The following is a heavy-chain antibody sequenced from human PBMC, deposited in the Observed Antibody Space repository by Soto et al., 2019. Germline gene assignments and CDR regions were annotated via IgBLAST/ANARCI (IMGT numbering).Heavy chain of an antibody. CDR1: GFTFSSYG. D-gene: IGHD6-6*01. CDR3: AKDRWGYSSSSTFDY. V-gene: IGHV3-30*18. J-gene: IGHJ4*02. CDR2: ISYDGSNK. Sequence: QVQLVESGGGVVQPGRSLRLSCAASGFTFSSYGMHWVRQAPGKGLEWVAVISYDGSNKYYADSVKSRFTISRDNSKNTLYLQMNSLRAEDTAVYYCAKDRWGYSSSSTFDYWGQGTLVTVSS.